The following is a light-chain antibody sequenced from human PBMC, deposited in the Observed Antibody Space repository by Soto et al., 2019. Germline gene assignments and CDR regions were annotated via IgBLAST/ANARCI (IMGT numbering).Light chain of an antibody. V-gene: IGKV3-15*01. J-gene: IGKJ1*01. CDR2: GAS. CDR3: QQYDNWPWT. Sequence: ETVMTQSPATLSVSQGVRATLSCRASQSISGTLAWYQQKPGQAPGLLIYGASKRATGFPARFSGSGSGTDFTLTISSLQSEDFAVYHCQQYDNWPWTFGQGTKVDIK. CDR1: QSISGT.